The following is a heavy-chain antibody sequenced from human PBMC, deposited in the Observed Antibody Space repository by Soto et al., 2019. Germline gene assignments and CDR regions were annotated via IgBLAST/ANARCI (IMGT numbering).Heavy chain of an antibody. CDR2: INPSGGST. Sequence: ASVKVSCKAPGYTFTSYYMHWVRQAPGQGLEWMGIINPSGGSTSYAQKFQGRVTMTRDTSTSTVYMELSSLRSEDTAVYYCARDVEMATIGSHFRYWGQGTLVTVSS. J-gene: IGHJ4*02. CDR3: ARDVEMATIGSHFRY. D-gene: IGHD5-12*01. CDR1: GYTFTSYY. V-gene: IGHV1-46*01.